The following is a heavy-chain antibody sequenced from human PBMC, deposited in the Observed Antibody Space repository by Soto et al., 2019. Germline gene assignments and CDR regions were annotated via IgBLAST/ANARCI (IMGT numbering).Heavy chain of an antibody. J-gene: IGHJ4*02. CDR3: ARTYYYGSGRHS. V-gene: IGHV4-34*01. CDR1: GGSFSGYY. Sequence: PAGTLSLTCAVYGGSFSGYYWSWIRQPPGKGLEWIGEINHSGSTNYNPSLKSRVTISVDTSKNQFSLKLSSVTAADTAVYYCARTYYYGSGRHSWGKGTLVTVSS. D-gene: IGHD3-10*01. CDR2: INHSGST.